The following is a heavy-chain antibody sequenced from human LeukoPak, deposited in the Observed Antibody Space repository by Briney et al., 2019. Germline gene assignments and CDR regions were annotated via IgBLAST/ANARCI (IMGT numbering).Heavy chain of an antibody. CDR3: ARIKLDYYFDY. Sequence: PETLSLTCTVSGGSISSSSYYWGWIRQPPGKGLEWIGSIYYSGSTYYNPSLKSRVTISVDTSKNQFSLKLSSVTAADTAVYYCARIKLDYYFDYWGQGTLVTVSS. V-gene: IGHV4-39*01. J-gene: IGHJ4*02. CDR1: GGSISSSSYY. CDR2: IYYSGST. D-gene: IGHD1-7*01.